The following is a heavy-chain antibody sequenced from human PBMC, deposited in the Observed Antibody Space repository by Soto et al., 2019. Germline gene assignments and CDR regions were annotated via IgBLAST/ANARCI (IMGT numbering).Heavy chain of an antibody. V-gene: IGHV1-18*01. CDR2: ISAYNGNT. CDR3: ARDEAYKWNDGGWFDP. J-gene: IGHJ5*02. CDR1: AYTFTIYC. D-gene: IGHD1-1*01. Sequence: ASVKVSCKASAYTFTIYCISWVRQASGQGLEWMGWISAYNGNTKYAQKLQGRVTMTTDTSTSTAYMELRSLRSDDTAVYYCARDEAYKWNDGGWFDPWGQGTLVTVSS.